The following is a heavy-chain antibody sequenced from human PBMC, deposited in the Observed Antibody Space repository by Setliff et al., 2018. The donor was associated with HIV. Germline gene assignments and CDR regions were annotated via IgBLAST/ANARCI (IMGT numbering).Heavy chain of an antibody. Sequence: SETLSLTCTVSGGSIRSYYWSWIRQPPGKGLEWIGSIYHSGSTYYNPSLKSRVTISVDTSKNQFSLKLTSVTAADTAVYYCARTLRAAAMGYFDYWGQGTLVTVSS. CDR3: ARTLRAAAMGYFDY. J-gene: IGHJ4*02. D-gene: IGHD5-18*01. CDR1: GGSIRSYY. CDR2: IYHSGST. V-gene: IGHV4-38-2*02.